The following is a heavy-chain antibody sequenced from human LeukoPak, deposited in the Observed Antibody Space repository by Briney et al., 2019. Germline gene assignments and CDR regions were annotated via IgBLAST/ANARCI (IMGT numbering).Heavy chain of an antibody. CDR2: IYTSGST. V-gene: IGHV4-4*07. D-gene: IGHD6-13*01. J-gene: IGHJ4*02. CDR3: ARVTAAGGPLFHY. CDR1: GGSISSYY. Sequence: SEALSLTCTVSGGSISSYYWSWIRQPAGKGLEWIGRIYTSGSTNYNPSLKSRVTMSVDTSKNQFSLKLSSVTAADTAVYYCARVTAAGGPLFHYWAQGTLVTVSS.